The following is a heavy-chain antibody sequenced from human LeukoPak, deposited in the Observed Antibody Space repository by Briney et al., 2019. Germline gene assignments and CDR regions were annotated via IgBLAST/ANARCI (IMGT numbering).Heavy chain of an antibody. CDR2: ISSSSSYI. Sequence: GGSLRLSCAASGFTFSSYSMNWVRQAPGKGLEWFSSISSSSSYIYYADSVKGRFTISRDNAKNSLYLQMNSLRAEDTAVYYCARNYCSGGSCYETGLDYWGQGTLVTVSS. CDR1: GFTFSSYS. J-gene: IGHJ4*02. V-gene: IGHV3-21*01. CDR3: ARNYCSGGSCYETGLDY. D-gene: IGHD2-15*01.